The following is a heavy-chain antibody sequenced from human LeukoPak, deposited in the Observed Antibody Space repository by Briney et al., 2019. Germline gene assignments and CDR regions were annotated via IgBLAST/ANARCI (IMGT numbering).Heavy chain of an antibody. V-gene: IGHV3-11*01. D-gene: IGHD6-19*01. CDR3: ARSRSSGWSRYYFDY. CDR1: GFTFSTYW. Sequence: PGGSLRLSCAASGFTFSTYWMSWVRQAPGEGLEWVSYISSSGSTIYYADSVKGRFTISRDNAKNSLYLQMNSLRAEDTAVYYCARSRSSGWSRYYFDYWGQGTLVTVSS. CDR2: ISSSGSTI. J-gene: IGHJ4*02.